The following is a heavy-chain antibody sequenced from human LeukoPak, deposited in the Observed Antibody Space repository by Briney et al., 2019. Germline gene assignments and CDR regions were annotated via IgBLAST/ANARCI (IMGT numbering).Heavy chain of an antibody. Sequence: GASVKVSCKASVGTFSSYAISWVRQAPGQGLEWMGGIIPIFGTANYAQKFQGRVTITADESTSTAYMELSRLRSEDTAVYYCAKVQHYYDSLPDRHYGMDVWGQGTTVTVSS. J-gene: IGHJ6*02. CDR1: VGTFSSYA. V-gene: IGHV1-69*13. D-gene: IGHD3-22*01. CDR3: AKVQHYYDSLPDRHYGMDV. CDR2: IIPIFGTA.